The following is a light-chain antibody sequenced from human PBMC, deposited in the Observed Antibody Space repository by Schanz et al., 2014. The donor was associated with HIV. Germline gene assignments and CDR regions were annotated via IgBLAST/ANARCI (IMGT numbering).Light chain of an antibody. CDR3: QQSYSTPPWT. CDR1: QSIDNY. Sequence: DIQMTQSPSSLSASVGDRVTITCRTSQSIDNYLNWYQQKPGKAPKFLIYAASNLQSGVPSRFSGSGSGTDFTLTISYLQPDDFATYYCQQSYSTPPWTFGQGTKVEIK. J-gene: IGKJ1*01. CDR2: AAS. V-gene: IGKV1-39*01.